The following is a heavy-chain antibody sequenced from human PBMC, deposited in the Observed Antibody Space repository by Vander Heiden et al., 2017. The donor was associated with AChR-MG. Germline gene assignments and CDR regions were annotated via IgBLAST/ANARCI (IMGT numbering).Heavy chain of an antibody. J-gene: IGHJ5*02. D-gene: IGHD2-8*02. CDR2: VFYSGSA. Sequence: QLQESGPGLVKPAETLSLTCIVSGGSINNSSFYWDWIRQPPGKGLEWIGSVFYSGSAYYNPSLNGRVYMSADTAKNEFSLTLNSVTAADTAVYYCATSRRRAVGSCPGGVCVGGWFDPWGQGTLVTVSS. CDR1: GGSINNSSFY. V-gene: IGHV4-39*01. CDR3: ATSRRRAVGSCPGGVCVGGWFDP.